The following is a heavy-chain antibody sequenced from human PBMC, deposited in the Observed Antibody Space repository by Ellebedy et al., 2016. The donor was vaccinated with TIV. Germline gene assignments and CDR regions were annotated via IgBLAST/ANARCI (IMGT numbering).Heavy chain of an antibody. Sequence: MPSEPLSLTCTVSGGSICSYYWSLLRQPPGKGLEWIGYIYYSGSTNYNPSLMSRVTISVDTSKNQFSLKLSSVTAADTAVYYCARGDYGDLVDYWGQGTLVTVSS. CDR2: IYYSGST. J-gene: IGHJ4*02. D-gene: IGHD4-17*01. CDR1: GGSICSYY. CDR3: ARGDYGDLVDY. V-gene: IGHV4-59*01.